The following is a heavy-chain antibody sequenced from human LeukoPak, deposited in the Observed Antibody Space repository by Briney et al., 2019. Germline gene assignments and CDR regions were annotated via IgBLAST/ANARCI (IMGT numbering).Heavy chain of an antibody. J-gene: IGHJ4*02. CDR2: IYYSGGA. V-gene: IGHV4-59*01. CDR3: ARQQLPNGAYYFDY. CDR1: GGSMNNYY. Sequence: SETLFLTCSVSGGSMNNYYWSWIRQPPGKGLEWIAYIYYSGGANYNPSLKSRVAISVDTPNNHFSLTLSSVTAADTAVYYCARQQLPNGAYYFDYWGQGTLVTVSS. D-gene: IGHD6-13*01.